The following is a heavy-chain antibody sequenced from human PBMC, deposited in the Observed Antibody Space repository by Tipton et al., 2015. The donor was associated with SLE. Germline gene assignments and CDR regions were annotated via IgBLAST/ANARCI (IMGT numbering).Heavy chain of an antibody. CDR2: IYYSGST. J-gene: IGHJ5*02. CDR3: ARGLLVVPAAMGGWFDP. Sequence: LRLSCTVSGGSISSGGYYWSWIRQHPGKGLEWIGYIYYSGSTYYNPSLKSRVTISVDTSKNQFSLKLSSVTAADTAVYYCARGLLVVPAAMGGWFDPWGQGTLVTVSS. V-gene: IGHV4-31*03. CDR1: GGSISSGGYY. D-gene: IGHD2-2*01.